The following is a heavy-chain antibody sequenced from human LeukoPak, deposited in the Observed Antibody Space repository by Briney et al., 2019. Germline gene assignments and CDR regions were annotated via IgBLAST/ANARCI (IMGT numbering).Heavy chain of an antibody. CDR1: CGSISSYY. V-gene: IGHV4-59*01. CDR2: IYYSGST. Sequence: KPSENLSPNRTVSCGSISSYYWSWLRQPPREGLEWIGYIYYSGSTNYNPSLKSRVTISVDTSKNQFSLKLSSVTAADTAVYYCARNAGDQIYFDYWGQGTLVTVSS. CDR3: ARNAGDQIYFDY. D-gene: IGHD7-27*01. J-gene: IGHJ4*02.